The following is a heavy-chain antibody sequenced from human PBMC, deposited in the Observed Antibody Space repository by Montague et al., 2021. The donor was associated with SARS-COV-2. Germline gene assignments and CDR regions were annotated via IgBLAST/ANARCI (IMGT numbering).Heavy chain of an antibody. CDR3: ARAVSVRRAVNWFDP. Sequence: SETLSLTCTVSGGSMSDRYWAWIRQPPGKGLEWFAYIYYSGGINSNASLKSRVTMSVDTSKNQFSLKSTSVTAADTAVDYCARAVSVRRAVNWFDPWGQGTLVTVSS. V-gene: IGHV4-59*11. D-gene: IGHD3-10*01. J-gene: IGHJ5*02. CDR2: IYYSGGI. CDR1: GGSMSDRY.